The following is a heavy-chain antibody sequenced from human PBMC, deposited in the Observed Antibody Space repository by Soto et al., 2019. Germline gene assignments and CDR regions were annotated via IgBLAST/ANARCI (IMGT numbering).Heavy chain of an antibody. CDR3: ARVPARLGAFDI. Sequence: SETLSLTCAVYGGSFSGYYLSWIRQPPGKGLEWIGEINHSGSTNYNPSLKSRVTISVDTSKNQFSLKLSSVTAADTAVYYCARVPARLGAFDIWGQGTMVT. CDR1: GGSFSGYY. V-gene: IGHV4-34*01. J-gene: IGHJ3*02. D-gene: IGHD2-2*01. CDR2: INHSGST.